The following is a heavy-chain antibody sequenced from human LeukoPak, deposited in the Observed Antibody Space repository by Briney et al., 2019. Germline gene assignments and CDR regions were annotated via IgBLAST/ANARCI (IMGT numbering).Heavy chain of an antibody. J-gene: IGHJ5*02. D-gene: IGHD3-3*01. Sequence: GASVKGSCKASGYNFSNYDINWVRQATGQGLEWMGWMNPNSGNTGYAQNFQGRVTMTRNTSVSTAYMELSSLTSEDTAVYYCARGRSAALPRQNCFDPWGQGTLVTVSS. CDR1: GYNFSNYD. CDR3: ARGRSAALPRQNCFDP. CDR2: MNPNSGNT. V-gene: IGHV1-8*01.